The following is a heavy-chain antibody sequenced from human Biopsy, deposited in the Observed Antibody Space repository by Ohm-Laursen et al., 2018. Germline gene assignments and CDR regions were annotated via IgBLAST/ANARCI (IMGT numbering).Heavy chain of an antibody. CDR1: RDTISNYY. Sequence: SQTLSLTCTVSRDTISNYYWTWIRQSPGKGLEWIGNIYDTGSTNYNPSVKSRVTISVDTSKNQFSLKLNSVTDADTAVYFCARDSRGGHLNTTLITGKNLDSWGQGILVTVSS. J-gene: IGHJ4*02. CDR2: IYDTGST. CDR3: ARDSRGGHLNTTLITGKNLDS. D-gene: IGHD3-16*01. V-gene: IGHV4-59*01.